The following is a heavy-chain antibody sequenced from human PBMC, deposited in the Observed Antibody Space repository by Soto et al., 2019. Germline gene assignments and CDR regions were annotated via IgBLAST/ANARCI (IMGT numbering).Heavy chain of an antibody. CDR2: ISYDGSNT. CDR3: AKGGRQWLVTSDFNY. J-gene: IGHJ4*02. CDR1: GFTFSSYA. D-gene: IGHD6-19*01. V-gene: IGHV3-30*18. Sequence: SGGSLRLSCAASGFTFSSYAMHWVRQAPGKGLEWVAVISYDGSNTYFADSVKGRFTISRDNSKNTVSLEMTSLRAEDTAVYYCAKGGRQWLVTSDFNYWGQGALVTVSS.